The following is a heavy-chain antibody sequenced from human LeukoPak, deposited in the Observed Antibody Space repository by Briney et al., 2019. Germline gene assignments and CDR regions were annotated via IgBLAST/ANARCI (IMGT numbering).Heavy chain of an antibody. D-gene: IGHD5-12*01. Sequence: GGSLRLSCAAPGFTFSSYGMHWVRQAPGKGLEWVAVISYDGSNKYYADSVKGRFTISRDNSKNTLYLQMNSLRAEDTAVYYCAKDQAYSGYDSGYWGQGTLVTVSS. CDR3: AKDQAYSGYDSGY. V-gene: IGHV3-30*18. J-gene: IGHJ4*02. CDR1: GFTFSSYG. CDR2: ISYDGSNK.